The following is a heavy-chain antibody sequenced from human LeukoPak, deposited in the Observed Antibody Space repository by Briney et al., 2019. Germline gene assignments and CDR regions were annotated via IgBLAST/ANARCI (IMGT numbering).Heavy chain of an antibody. V-gene: IGHV3-7*01. CDR2: IKQDGSET. J-gene: IGHJ4*02. D-gene: IGHD6-19*01. Sequence: GGSLRLSCAASGFTFSSCWMSWVRQAPGKGLEWVANIKQDGSETQYVDSVKGRFTISRDNAKNSLFLQMNTLRAEDTAVYYCARGFASGAEDYWGQGILVTVSS. CDR1: GFTFSSCW. CDR3: ARGFASGAEDY.